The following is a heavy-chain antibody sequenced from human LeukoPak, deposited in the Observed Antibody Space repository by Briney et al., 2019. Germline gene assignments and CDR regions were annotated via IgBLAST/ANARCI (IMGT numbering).Heavy chain of an antibody. CDR3: AREGWAQLWDSDYYGMDF. D-gene: IGHD5-18*01. CDR2: VYYSGST. J-gene: IGHJ6*02. CDR1: GGTISCYY. V-gene: IGHV4-59*01. Sequence: SETLSLTSTVSGGTISCYYWSRLRQPPGKGLEWIGYVYYSGSTNYNPSLKSRVTISVDTSKNQFSLKLSSVTAADTAVYYCAREGWAQLWDSDYYGMDFWYQGTTVTVSS.